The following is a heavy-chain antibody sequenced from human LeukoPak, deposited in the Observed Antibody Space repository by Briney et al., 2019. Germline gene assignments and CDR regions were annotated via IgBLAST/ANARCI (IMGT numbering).Heavy chain of an antibody. J-gene: IGHJ4*02. D-gene: IGHD2-15*01. Sequence: SVKVSCKASGGTFSSYAISWVRQAPGQGLEWMGGIIPIFGTANSAQKFKGRVTITTDEYTSTAYMELSSLRSEDTAVYYCARDDCSGGSCFGYWGQGTLVTVSS. V-gene: IGHV1-69*05. CDR2: IIPIFGTA. CDR1: GGTFSSYA. CDR3: ARDDCSGGSCFGY.